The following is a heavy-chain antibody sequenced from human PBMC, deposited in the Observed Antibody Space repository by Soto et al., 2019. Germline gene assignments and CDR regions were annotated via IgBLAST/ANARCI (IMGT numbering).Heavy chain of an antibody. Sequence: SVKVSCKASGGTFSSYAISWVRQAPGQGLEWMGGIIPIFGTANYAQKFQGRVTITADESTSTAYMELSSLRSEDTAVYYCASEAATSAYAFDIWGQGTMVTVSS. J-gene: IGHJ3*02. CDR2: IIPIFGTA. D-gene: IGHD2-15*01. V-gene: IGHV1-69*13. CDR3: ASEAATSAYAFDI. CDR1: GGTFSSYA.